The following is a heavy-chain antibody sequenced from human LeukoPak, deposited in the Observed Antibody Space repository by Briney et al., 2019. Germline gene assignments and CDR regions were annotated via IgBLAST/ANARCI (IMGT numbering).Heavy chain of an antibody. V-gene: IGHV3-30-3*01. Sequence: PGGSLRLSCAASGFTFSDYYMSWIRQAPGKGLEWVAVISYDGSNKYYADSVKGRFTISRDNSKNTLYLQMNSLRAEDTAVYYCAIRIAAAGTGAFDIWGQGTMVTVSS. CDR1: GFTFSDYY. J-gene: IGHJ3*02. CDR2: ISYDGSNK. CDR3: AIRIAAAGTGAFDI. D-gene: IGHD6-13*01.